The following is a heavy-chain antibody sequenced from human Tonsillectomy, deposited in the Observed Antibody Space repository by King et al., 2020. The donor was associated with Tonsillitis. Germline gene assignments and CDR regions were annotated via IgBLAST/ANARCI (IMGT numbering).Heavy chain of an antibody. V-gene: IGHV3-30*18. D-gene: IGHD6-13*01. J-gene: IGHJ4*02. CDR1: GFTFSSYG. CDR3: AKARSSSWSFDY. CDR2: ISYDGSDK. Sequence: VQLVESGGGVVQPGRSLRLSCAASGFTFSSYGMHWVRQAPGKGMEGMAVISYDGSDKHYADSVKGRFTISRDNSKNTLSLQINSLRAEDTAVYFCAKARSSSWSFDYWGQGTLVTVCS.